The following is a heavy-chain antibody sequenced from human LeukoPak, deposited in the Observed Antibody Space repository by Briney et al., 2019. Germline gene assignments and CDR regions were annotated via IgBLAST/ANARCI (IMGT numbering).Heavy chain of an antibody. CDR3: AKGPKRGSITRIVGPTASYYMDV. D-gene: IGHD3-22*01. CDR2: ISYDGSNK. J-gene: IGHJ6*03. Sequence: GGSLRLSCAASGFTFSSYGMHWVRQAPGKGLEWVAVISYDGSNKYYADSVKGRFTISRDNSKNTLYLQMNSLRAEDTAVYYCAKGPKRGSITRIVGPTASYYMDVWGKGTTVTVSS. CDR1: GFTFSSYG. V-gene: IGHV3-30*18.